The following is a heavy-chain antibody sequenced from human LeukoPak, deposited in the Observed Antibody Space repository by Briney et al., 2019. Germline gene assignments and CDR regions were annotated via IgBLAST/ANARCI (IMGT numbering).Heavy chain of an antibody. CDR3: ASRRPGYSYGWYYFDY. CDR1: GYSISSGYY. Sequence: SETLSLTCAVSGYSISSGYYWGWIRQPPGKGLEWIGSIYHSGSTYCNPSLKSRVTISVDTSKNQFSLKLSSVTAADTAVYYCASRRPGYSYGWYYFDYWGQGTLVTVSS. V-gene: IGHV4-38-2*01. D-gene: IGHD5-18*01. CDR2: IYHSGST. J-gene: IGHJ4*02.